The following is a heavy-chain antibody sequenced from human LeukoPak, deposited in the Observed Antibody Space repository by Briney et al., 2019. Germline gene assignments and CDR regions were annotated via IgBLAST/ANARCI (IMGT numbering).Heavy chain of an antibody. D-gene: IGHD3-3*01. J-gene: IGHJ6*02. CDR3: ARDGGYYYGMDV. V-gene: IGHV4-59*01. CDR2: IYYSGST. Sequence: SGTLSLSCAVSGGSISSYYWNWVRQAPGKGLEWIGYIYYSGSTNYNPSLKSRVTISVDTSKNQFSLKLSSVTAADTAVYYCARDGGYYYGMDVWGQGTTVTVSS. CDR1: GGSISSYY.